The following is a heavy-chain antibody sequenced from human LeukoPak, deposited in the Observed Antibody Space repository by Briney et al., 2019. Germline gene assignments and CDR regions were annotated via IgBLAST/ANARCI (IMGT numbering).Heavy chain of an antibody. CDR2: IIPIFGTA. V-gene: IGHV1-69*05. J-gene: IGHJ4*02. CDR1: GGTFSSYA. CDR3: ARGAQYGSGDFDY. D-gene: IGHD3-10*01. Sequence: ASVKVSCKASGGTFSSYAISWVRQAPGQGLEWMGGIIPIFGTANYAQKFQGRVTITTDESTSTAYMELSSLRSEDTAVYYCARGAQYGSGDFDYWGQGTLVTVSS.